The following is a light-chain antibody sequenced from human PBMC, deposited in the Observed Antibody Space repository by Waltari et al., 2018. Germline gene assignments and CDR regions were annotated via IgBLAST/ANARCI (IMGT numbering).Light chain of an antibody. CDR2: EGS. CDR3: CSYAGSHVV. V-gene: IGLV2-23*01. J-gene: IGLJ2*01. CDR1: SSDVGSYNL. Sequence: QSALTQPASVSGSPGQSITISCTGTSSDVGSYNLVSWYQQHPGKAPKLMIYEGSKRPSGVSTRFSGSNSGNTASLTISGLQAEDEADYYCCSYAGSHVVFGGGTKLTVL.